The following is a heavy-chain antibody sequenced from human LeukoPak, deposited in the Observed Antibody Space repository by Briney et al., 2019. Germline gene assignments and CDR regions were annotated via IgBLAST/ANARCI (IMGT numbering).Heavy chain of an antibody. Sequence: GGSLRLSCVASGFSITTYGSHWVRQAPGKGLEWVAVIWYDGSKMYYAESVKGRFTMSRDTSKNTLYLEMNSLRDEDTAVYYCVRDGGSGVDYWGQGTLVTVSS. CDR3: VRDGGSGVDY. CDR2: IWYDGSKM. D-gene: IGHD6-25*01. V-gene: IGHV3-33*01. J-gene: IGHJ4*02. CDR1: GFSITTYG.